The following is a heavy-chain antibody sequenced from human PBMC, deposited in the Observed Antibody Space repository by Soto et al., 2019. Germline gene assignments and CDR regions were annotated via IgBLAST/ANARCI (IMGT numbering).Heavy chain of an antibody. CDR1: GFSLTSCS. CDR2: ISPSGATI. J-gene: IGHJ4*02. Sequence: GGSLRLSCAVSGFSLTSCSMTWVRQVPGKGLEWVSYISPSGATIHYADSVRGRFTISRDHATNSLYLQMDSLRDEDTAVYYCARDHNWAFDYWGQGTPVTVSS. CDR3: ARDHNWAFDY. V-gene: IGHV3-48*02. D-gene: IGHD3-16*01.